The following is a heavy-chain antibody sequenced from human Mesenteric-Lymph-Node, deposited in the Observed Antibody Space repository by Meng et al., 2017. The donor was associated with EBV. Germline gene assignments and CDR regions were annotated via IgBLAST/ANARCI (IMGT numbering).Heavy chain of an antibody. J-gene: IGHJ4*02. CDR2: INHSGST. V-gene: IGHV4-34*01. CDR1: GGSFSGYY. CDR3: ASSKEAYDYVWGSYFY. D-gene: IGHD3-16*01. Sequence: QVQLRQWGAGLLKPSETLSLTCAVDGGSFSGYYWSWIRQPPGKGLEWIGEINHSGSTNYNPSLKSRVTISVDTSKNQFSLKLSSVTAADTAVYYCASSKEAYDYVWGSYFYWGQGTLVTGSS.